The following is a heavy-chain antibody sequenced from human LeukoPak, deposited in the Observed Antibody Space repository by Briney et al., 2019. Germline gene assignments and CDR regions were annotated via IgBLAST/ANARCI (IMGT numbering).Heavy chain of an antibody. Sequence: GESLKISCKGSGYTFTTYWIGWVRQMPGKGLEWMGIIYPGDSDTRYSPSFQGQVTISADKSTSTAYLQWSSLKASDTAMYYCARVDTAMAAFDYWGQGTLVTVSS. CDR1: GYTFTTYW. CDR2: IYPGDSDT. D-gene: IGHD5-18*01. J-gene: IGHJ4*01. V-gene: IGHV5-51*01. CDR3: ARVDTAMAAFDY.